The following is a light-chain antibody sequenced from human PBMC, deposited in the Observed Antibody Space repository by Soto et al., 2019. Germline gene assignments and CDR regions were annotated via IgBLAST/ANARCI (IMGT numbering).Light chain of an antibody. CDR2: SAS. Sequence: DIQMTQSPSSLSASVGDRVTITCRASEGIRTWLDWYQQKPGKAPKLLIYSASSLETGVPSRFSGSGSGTDFTLTISLLQHDDVAAYFRQRYRSLSLTFGGGTRLEIK. J-gene: IGKJ5*01. CDR3: QRYRSLSLT. V-gene: IGKV1-5*03. CDR1: EGIRTW.